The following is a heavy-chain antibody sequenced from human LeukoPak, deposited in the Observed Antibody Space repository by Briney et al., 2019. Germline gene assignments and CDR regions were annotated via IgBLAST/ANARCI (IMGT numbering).Heavy chain of an antibody. V-gene: IGHV3-7*01. D-gene: IGHD3-10*02. J-gene: IGHJ6*04. Sequence: GGSLRLSCAASGFTFSSYWMSWVRQAPGKGLESVANIKKDGSEKYYVDSVKGRFTISRDNAKNSLYLQVNSLRAEDTAVYYCAELGITMIGGVWGKGTTVTISS. CDR1: GFTFSSYW. CDR2: IKKDGSEK. CDR3: AELGITMIGGV.